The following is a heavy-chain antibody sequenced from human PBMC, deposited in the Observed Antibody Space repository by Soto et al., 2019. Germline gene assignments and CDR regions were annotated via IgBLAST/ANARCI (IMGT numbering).Heavy chain of an antibody. CDR3: ARDLGESSGWYSGYYYGMDV. J-gene: IGHJ6*02. D-gene: IGHD6-19*01. V-gene: IGHV3-30-3*01. CDR2: ISYDGSNK. CDR1: GFTFSSYA. Sequence: PGGSLRLSCAASGFTFSSYAMHWVRQAPGKGLEWVAVISYDGSNKYYADSVKGRFTISRDNSKNTLYLQMNSLRAEDTAVYYCARDLGESSGWYSGYYYGMDVWGQGTTVTVSS.